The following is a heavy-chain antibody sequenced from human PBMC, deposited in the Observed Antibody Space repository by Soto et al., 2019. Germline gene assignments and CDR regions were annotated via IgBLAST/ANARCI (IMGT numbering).Heavy chain of an antibody. V-gene: IGHV3-66*01. CDR3: ASDIAARRGITAFDI. CDR2: IYGGGSA. Sequence: EVQLVESGGGLVQPGGSLRLSCAASGFTVSSNYMSWVRQAPGKGLEWVSVIYGGGSAYYADSVKDRFTISRDNSKNTRYLQTNGLRAEGTGVYYCASDIAARRGITAFDIWGQGTMVTVSS. J-gene: IGHJ3*02. CDR1: GFTVSSNY. D-gene: IGHD6-6*01.